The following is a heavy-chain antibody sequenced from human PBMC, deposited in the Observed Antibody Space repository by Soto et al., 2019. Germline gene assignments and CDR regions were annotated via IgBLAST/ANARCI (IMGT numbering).Heavy chain of an antibody. Sequence: ASVKVSCKASGYTFTGHYIHWVRQAPEQGPEWMGEIGPESGATRYAQKFQGRVTMTMDMSITTVYMELSNLSPDDTAVYYCGRGRSGQIAVFYWGQGXPVTVSS. CDR3: GRGRSGQIAVFY. CDR2: IGPESGAT. V-gene: IGHV1-2*02. CDR1: GYTFTGHY. J-gene: IGHJ4*02. D-gene: IGHD5-12*01.